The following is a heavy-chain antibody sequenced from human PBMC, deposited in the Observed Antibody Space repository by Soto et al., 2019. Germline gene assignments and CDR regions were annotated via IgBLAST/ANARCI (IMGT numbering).Heavy chain of an antibody. Sequence: EVQLLESGGGLVQPGGSLRLSCAASGFTFSSYAMSWVRQAPGKGLEWVSAISGSGGSTYYADSVKGRFTISRDNSKNTLYLQMNSLRAEDTAVYYCRSLPPMDYYCYGMDVWGQGTTVTVSS. CDR1: GFTFSSYA. D-gene: IGHD3-10*01. J-gene: IGHJ6*02. V-gene: IGHV3-23*01. CDR2: ISGSGGST. CDR3: RSLPPMDYYCYGMDV.